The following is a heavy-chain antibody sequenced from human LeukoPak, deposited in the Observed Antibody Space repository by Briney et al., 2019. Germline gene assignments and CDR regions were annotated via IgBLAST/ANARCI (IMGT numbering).Heavy chain of an antibody. Sequence: PGGSLRLSCAVSGLSFSDNRMIWVRQAPGKGLEWVSAISGSGDSTYYAGSVKGRFTISRDNSKNTLYLQVNSLRAEDTAVYYCAKGSGTHFVHDFWGQGTLVTVSS. CDR3: AKGSGTHFVHDF. J-gene: IGHJ4*02. V-gene: IGHV3-23*01. CDR1: GLSFSDNR. D-gene: IGHD1-26*01. CDR2: ISGSGDST.